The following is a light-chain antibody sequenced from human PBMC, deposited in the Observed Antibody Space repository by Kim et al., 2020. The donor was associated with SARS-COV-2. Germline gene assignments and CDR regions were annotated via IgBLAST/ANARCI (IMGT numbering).Light chain of an antibody. CDR2: RNN. CDR1: STNLGADYD. J-gene: IGLJ1*01. V-gene: IGLV1-40*01. CDR3: QSFDTGLTGYV. Sequence: VTTSCTSDSTNLGADYDVHWYQQLPGKAPTRLIYRNNHRPSDIPARFSGTKSGTSASLTISGLQADDEADYYCQSFDTGLTGYVFGPGTKVTVL.